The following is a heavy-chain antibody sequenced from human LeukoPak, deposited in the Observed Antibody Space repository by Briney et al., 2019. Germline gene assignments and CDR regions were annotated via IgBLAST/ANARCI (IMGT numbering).Heavy chain of an antibody. V-gene: IGHV4-31*03. CDR1: GGSISSGGYY. Sequence: SETLSLTCTVSGGSISSGGYYWSWIRQHPGKGLEWIGYIYYSGSTYYNPSLKSRVTISVDTSKNQFSLKLSSVTAADTAVYYCARVLGVVPAAIDYWGQGTLVTVSS. CDR3: ARVLGVVPAAIDY. CDR2: IYYSGST. J-gene: IGHJ4*02. D-gene: IGHD2-2*01.